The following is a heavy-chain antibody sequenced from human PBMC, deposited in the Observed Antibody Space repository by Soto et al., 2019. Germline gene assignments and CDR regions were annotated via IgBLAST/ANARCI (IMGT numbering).Heavy chain of an antibody. J-gene: IGHJ5*02. V-gene: IGHV4-34*01. D-gene: IGHD3-10*01. CDR3: ARRIYGSGSDP. CDR2: INHSGST. CDR1: GGSFSGYY. Sequence: QVQLQQWGAGLLKPSETLSLTCAVYGGSFSGYYWSWIRQPPGKGLEWIGEINHSGSTNYNPSLRGRVTISVDTSKNQCSMKLSSVTAADTAVYYCARRIYGSGSDPWGQGTLVTVSS.